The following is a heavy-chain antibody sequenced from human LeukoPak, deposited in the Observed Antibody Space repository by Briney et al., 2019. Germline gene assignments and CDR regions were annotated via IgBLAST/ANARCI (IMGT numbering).Heavy chain of an antibody. J-gene: IGHJ4*02. Sequence: GGSLRLSCAASGFTFSSYAMHWVRQAPGKGLEYVSAISSNGGSTYYANSVKGRFTISRDNSKNTLYLQMGSLRAEDMAVYYCARDLCRIAVVPHYFDYWGQRTLVTVSS. CDR2: ISSNGGST. V-gene: IGHV3-64*01. CDR1: GFTFSSYA. D-gene: IGHD3-22*01. CDR3: ARDLCRIAVVPHYFDY.